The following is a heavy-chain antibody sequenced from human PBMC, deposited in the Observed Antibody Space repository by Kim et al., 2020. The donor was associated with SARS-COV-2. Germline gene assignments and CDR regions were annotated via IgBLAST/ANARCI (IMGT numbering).Heavy chain of an antibody. J-gene: IGHJ6*02. CDR2: IYPGDSDT. CDR1: GYRFTSYW. V-gene: IGHV5-51*01. Sequence: GESLKISCKGSGYRFTSYWIGWVRQMPGKGLEWIGIIYPGDSDTRYSPSFQGKVTISADRSISTAYMQWSSLQASDTAMYYCAIQITAAGICPLYYCYYGMNVWGQGTTVTVSS. CDR3: AIQITAAGICPLYYCYYGMNV. D-gene: IGHD6-13*01.